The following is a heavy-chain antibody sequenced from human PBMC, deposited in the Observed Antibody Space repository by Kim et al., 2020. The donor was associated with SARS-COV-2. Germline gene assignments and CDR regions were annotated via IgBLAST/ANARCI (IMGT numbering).Heavy chain of an antibody. CDR1: GFTFSSYG. CDR2: IWYDGSNK. Sequence: GGSLRLSCAASGFTFSSYGMHWVRQAPGKGLEWVAGIWYDGSNKYYADSVKGRFTISRDNSKNTLYLQMNSLRAEDTAVYYCARDYDILTGYYFDYWGQGPLVTVSS. V-gene: IGHV3-33*01. CDR3: ARDYDILTGYYFDY. J-gene: IGHJ4*02. D-gene: IGHD3-9*01.